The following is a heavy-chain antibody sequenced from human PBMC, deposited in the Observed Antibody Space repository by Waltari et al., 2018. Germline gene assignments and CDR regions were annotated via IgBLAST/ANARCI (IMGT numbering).Heavy chain of an antibody. CDR3: ARGRSYGFDY. CDR2: IYYSGST. J-gene: IGHJ4*02. CDR1: GGSVSSGSYY. Sequence: QVQLQESGPGLVKPSETLSLTCTVSGGSVSSGSYYWSWIRQPPGKGLEWIGYIYYSGSTNYNPSLKSRVTISVDTSKSQFSLKLSSVTAADTAVYYCARGRSYGFDYWGQGTLVTVSS. D-gene: IGHD5-18*01. V-gene: IGHV4-61*01.